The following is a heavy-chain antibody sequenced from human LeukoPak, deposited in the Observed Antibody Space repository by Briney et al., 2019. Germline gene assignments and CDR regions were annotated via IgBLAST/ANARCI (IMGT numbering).Heavy chain of an antibody. CDR1: GGSISSSSYY. Sequence: PSETLSLTCTVSGGSISSSSYYWGWIRQPPGKGLEWIGSIYYSGSTYYNPSLKSRVTISVDTSKNQFSLKLSSVTAADTAVYYCARVQGGDILTGYYNEGYYYYYYMDVWGKGTTVTVSS. D-gene: IGHD3-9*01. J-gene: IGHJ6*03. V-gene: IGHV4-39*07. CDR2: IYYSGST. CDR3: ARVQGGDILTGYYNEGYYYYYYMDV.